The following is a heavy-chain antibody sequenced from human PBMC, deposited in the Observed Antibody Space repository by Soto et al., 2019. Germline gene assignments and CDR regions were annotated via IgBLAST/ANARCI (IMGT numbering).Heavy chain of an antibody. V-gene: IGHV4-59*05. CDR2: IYYSGTT. Sequence: SETLSLTCTVSGGSISSNYWSWIRQPPGKGLEWIGSIYYSGTTYYNPSLKSRVTISVDTSKNQFSLKLSSVTAADTAVYYCARWVSSWKDYYYDGMDVWGQGTTVT. CDR1: GGSISSNY. CDR3: ARWVSSWKDYYYDGMDV. J-gene: IGHJ6*02. D-gene: IGHD6-13*01.